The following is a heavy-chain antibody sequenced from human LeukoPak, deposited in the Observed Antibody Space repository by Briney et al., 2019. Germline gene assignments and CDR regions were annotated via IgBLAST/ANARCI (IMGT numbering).Heavy chain of an antibody. Sequence: GGSLRLYCAASGFTFSSYAMSWLRQAPGKGLEGVSGISGSGGSTYYADSVKGRFTISRDNSKNTLYLQMNSLRAEDTAVYYCAKLDQIVIVLPAIFDYWGQGTLVTVSS. CDR3: AKLDQIVIVLPAIFDY. D-gene: IGHD2/OR15-2a*01. J-gene: IGHJ4*02. V-gene: IGHV3-23*01. CDR2: ISGSGGST. CDR1: GFTFSSYA.